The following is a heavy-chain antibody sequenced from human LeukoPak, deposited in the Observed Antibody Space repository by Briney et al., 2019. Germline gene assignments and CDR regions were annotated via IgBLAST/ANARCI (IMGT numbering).Heavy chain of an antibody. Sequence: GSLRLSCAASGFTFSTYGMHWVRQSPGKGLEWIGEINHSGSTNYNPSLKSRVTISVDTSKNQFSLRLSSVTAADTAVYYCARAGLCGGRCGQNFDYWGQGNLVTVSS. D-gene: IGHD3-16*01. CDR2: INHSGST. CDR3: ARAGLCGGRCGQNFDY. J-gene: IGHJ4*02. V-gene: IGHV4-34*01. CDR1: GFTFSTYG.